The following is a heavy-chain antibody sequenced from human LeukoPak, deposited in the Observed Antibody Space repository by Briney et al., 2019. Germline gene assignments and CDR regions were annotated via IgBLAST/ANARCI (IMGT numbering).Heavy chain of an antibody. CDR2: IKADGRGT. V-gene: IGHV3-43*02. CDR3: ATWAFYHNLDV. J-gene: IGHJ6*02. CDR1: GFTIGPYA. Sequence: GGSLRLSCAASGFTIGPYAMYWVRQGPGRGLEWVSVIKADGRGTFYADSVGGRFTSARDNSKNSLYLQMNSLTSEDTALYYCATWAFYHNLDVWGQGTTVIVSS. D-gene: IGHD2/OR15-2a*01.